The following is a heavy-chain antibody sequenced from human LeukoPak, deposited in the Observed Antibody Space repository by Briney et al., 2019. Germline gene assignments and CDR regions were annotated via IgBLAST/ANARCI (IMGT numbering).Heavy chain of an antibody. D-gene: IGHD1-7*01. Sequence: SETLSLTCAVYGGSFSGYCWSWIRQPPGKGLEWIGEINHSGSTNYNPSLKSRVTISVDTSKSQFSLKLSSVTAADTAVYYCASGGPRTLITDYWGQGTLVTVSS. J-gene: IGHJ4*02. CDR1: GGSFSGYC. CDR3: ASGGPRTLITDY. CDR2: INHSGST. V-gene: IGHV4-34*01.